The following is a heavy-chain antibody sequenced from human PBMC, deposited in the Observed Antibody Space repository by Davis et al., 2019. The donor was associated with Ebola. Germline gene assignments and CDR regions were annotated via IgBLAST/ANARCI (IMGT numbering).Heavy chain of an antibody. CDR3: ARLDHLYGSGYWNDN. V-gene: IGHV1-18*01. Sequence: ASVKVSCKASGYTFRNYDISWVRQAPGQGLEWMGRTNPYNGNTNYAQDFQGRITMTTDTSTSAAYMELRSLRSDDTAVYYCARLDHLYGSGYWNDNWGQGTLVTVSS. D-gene: IGHD3-10*01. CDR2: TNPYNGNT. CDR1: GYTFRNYD. J-gene: IGHJ4*02.